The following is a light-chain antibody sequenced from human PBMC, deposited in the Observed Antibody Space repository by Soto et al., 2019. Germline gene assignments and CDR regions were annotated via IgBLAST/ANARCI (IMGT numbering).Light chain of an antibody. J-gene: IGKJ5*01. CDR3: QQRNNWPSSIT. CDR1: QSIAIH. CDR2: DAS. Sequence: EIVLTQSPVTLSSSSGERVTITCRASQSIAIHLSCYLQKPGQAPRLLIHDASSRATGIPARFSGSGSGTDFTLTISSLEPEDFAVYYCQQRNNWPSSITFGQGTRLEIK. V-gene: IGKV3-11*01.